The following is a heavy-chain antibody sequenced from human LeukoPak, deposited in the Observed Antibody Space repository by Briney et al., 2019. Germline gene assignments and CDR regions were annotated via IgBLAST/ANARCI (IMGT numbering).Heavy chain of an antibody. CDR2: IYYSGST. D-gene: IGHD6-13*01. CDR3: ARGPYSSSWYFGFDP. CDR1: GGSISSYY. V-gene: IGHV4-59*01. J-gene: IGHJ5*02. Sequence: SETLSLTCTVSGGSISSYYWSWIRQPPGKGLEWIGYIYYSGSTNYNPSLKSRVTISVDTSKNQFSLKLSSVTAADTAVYYCARGPYSSSWYFGFDPRGQGTLVTVSS.